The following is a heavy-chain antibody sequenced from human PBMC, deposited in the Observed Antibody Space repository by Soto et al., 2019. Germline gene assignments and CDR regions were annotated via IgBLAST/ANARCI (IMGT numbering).Heavy chain of an antibody. Sequence: SETLSLTCTVSGGSISSYYWSWIRQPPGKGLEWIGYIYYSGSTNYNPSLKSRVTISVDTSKNQFSLKLSSVTAADTAVYYCARRLYSSGWFDYWGQGTLVNVSS. D-gene: IGHD6-19*01. V-gene: IGHV4-59*08. CDR2: IYYSGST. CDR1: GGSISSYY. J-gene: IGHJ4*02. CDR3: ARRLYSSGWFDY.